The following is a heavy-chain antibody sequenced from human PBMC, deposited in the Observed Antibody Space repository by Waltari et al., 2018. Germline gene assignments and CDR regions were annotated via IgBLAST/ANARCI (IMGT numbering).Heavy chain of an antibody. V-gene: IGHV4-34*01. D-gene: IGHD3-10*01. Sequence: QVQLQQWGAGLLKPSETLSLTCAVYGGSFSGYYWSWLLQPPGTGLEWIGEINHSGSTNYNPSLKSRVTISVDTSKNQFSLKLSSVTAADTAVYYCARKPRYYYGSGSYTNYMDVWGKGTTVTVSS. CDR3: ARKPRYYYGSGSYTNYMDV. J-gene: IGHJ6*03. CDR2: INHSGST. CDR1: GGSFSGYY.